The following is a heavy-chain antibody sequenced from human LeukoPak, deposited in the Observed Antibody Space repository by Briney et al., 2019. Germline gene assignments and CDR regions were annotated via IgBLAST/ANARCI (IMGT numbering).Heavy chain of an antibody. J-gene: IGHJ4*02. CDR1: GGSISSSSYY. D-gene: IGHD2-15*01. V-gene: IGHV4-39*02. CDR3: ARDVGIGSDY. CDR2: IYYSGST. Sequence: PSETLSLTCTVSGGSISSSSYYWGWIRQPPGKGLEWIGSIYYSGSTYYNPSLKSRVTISVDTSKNQFSLKLSSVTAADTAVYYCARDVGIGSDYWGQGTLVTVSS.